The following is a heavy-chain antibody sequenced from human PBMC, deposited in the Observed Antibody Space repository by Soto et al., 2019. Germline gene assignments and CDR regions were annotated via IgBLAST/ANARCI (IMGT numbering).Heavy chain of an antibody. CDR1: GGSISSSIYY. V-gene: IGHV4-39*01. CDR3: ARQKPGSSITIFGVVPDAFDI. CDR2: IYYSEST. D-gene: IGHD3-3*01. J-gene: IGHJ3*02. Sequence: SETLSLTCTVSGGSISSSIYYWGWIRQPPGKGLEWIGSIYYSESTYYNPSLKSRVTISVDTSKNQFSLKLSSVTAADTAVYYCARQKPGSSITIFGVVPDAFDIWGQGTMVTVSS.